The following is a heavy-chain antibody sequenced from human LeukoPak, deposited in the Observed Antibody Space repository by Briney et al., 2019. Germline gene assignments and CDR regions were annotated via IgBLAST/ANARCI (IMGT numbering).Heavy chain of an antibody. CDR3: AKDTLSHYPSAPNPPSLP. CDR2: ISSSSSYI. CDR1: GFTFSSYS. D-gene: IGHD1-14*01. V-gene: IGHV3-21*01. J-gene: IGHJ5*02. Sequence: SLRLSCAASGFTFSSYSMNWVRQAPGKGLEWVSSISSSSSYIYYADSVKGRFTISRDNAKNSLYLQMNSLRAEDTAVYSCAKDTLSHYPSAPNPPSLPWAQGALVPVPS.